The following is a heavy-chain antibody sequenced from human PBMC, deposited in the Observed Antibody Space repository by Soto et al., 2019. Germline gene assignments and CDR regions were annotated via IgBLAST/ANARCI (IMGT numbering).Heavy chain of an antibody. Sequence: EVQLVESGGGLVKPGGSLRLSCAASGFTFSNAWMNWVRQAPGKGLEWVGRIKSKTEGGTTDYAAPVKGRFTISRDDSKNTLYLQMNSLKAEDTAVYYCTTPYDCWSGYSRGRYYGMDVWGQGTTVTVSS. CDR1: GFTFSNAW. J-gene: IGHJ6*02. CDR2: IKSKTEGGTT. V-gene: IGHV3-15*07. CDR3: TTPYDCWSGYSRGRYYGMDV. D-gene: IGHD3-3*01.